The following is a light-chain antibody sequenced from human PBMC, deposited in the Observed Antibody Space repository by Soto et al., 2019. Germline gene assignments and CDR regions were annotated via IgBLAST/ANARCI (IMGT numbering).Light chain of an antibody. CDR3: SSYTTSSSYV. J-gene: IGLJ1*01. CDR1: SSDVGRYNY. Sequence: QSALTQPASVSGSPGQSIAVSCTGTSSDVGRYNYVSWYQQHPGKAPKLMIYDVNSRPSGVSSRFSGSKSGNTASLTISGLQDEDEAYYYCSSYTTSSSYVFGTGTKLTVL. V-gene: IGLV2-14*01. CDR2: DVN.